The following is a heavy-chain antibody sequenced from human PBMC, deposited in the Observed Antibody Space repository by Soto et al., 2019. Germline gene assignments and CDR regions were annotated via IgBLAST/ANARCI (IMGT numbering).Heavy chain of an antibody. J-gene: IGHJ6*02. D-gene: IGHD3-10*01. Sequence: PGGTMRLSCAASGFTFSSYSMNWVRQAPGKGLEWVSSISSSSSYIYYADSVKGRFTISRDNSKNTLYLQMNSLRAEDTAVYYCARDRGSGSSILVVWGQGTMVTV. CDR3: ARDRGSGSSILVV. V-gene: IGHV3-21*01. CDR1: GFTFSSYS. CDR2: ISSSSSYI.